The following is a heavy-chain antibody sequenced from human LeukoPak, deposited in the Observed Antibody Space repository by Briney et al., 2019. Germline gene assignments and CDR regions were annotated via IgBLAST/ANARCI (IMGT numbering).Heavy chain of an antibody. V-gene: IGHV4-34*01. J-gene: IGHJ2*01. D-gene: IGHD2-15*01. CDR2: INHSGST. CDR3: ARGRIRYCSGGSCYAGVHWYFDL. Sequence: SETLSLTCAVYGGSFSGYYWSWIRQPPGKGLEWIGEINHSGSTNYNPSLKSRVTISVDTSKNQFSLKLSSVTAADTAVYYCARGRIRYCSGGSCYAGVHWYFDLWGRGTLVTVSP. CDR1: GGSFSGYY.